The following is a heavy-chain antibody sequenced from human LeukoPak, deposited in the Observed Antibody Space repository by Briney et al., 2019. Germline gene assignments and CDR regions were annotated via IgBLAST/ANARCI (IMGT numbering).Heavy chain of an antibody. Sequence: GASVKVSCKASGYTFTSYYMHWVRQAPGQGLEWMGWISPYSDNTNYAQNLQGRVTMTTDTSTSTAYMELRSLTSDDTAMYYCARGGPFSIAAARVYYFDYWGQGTLVTVSS. CDR2: ISPYSDNT. D-gene: IGHD6-13*01. V-gene: IGHV1-18*04. J-gene: IGHJ4*02. CDR3: ARGGPFSIAAARVYYFDY. CDR1: GYTFTSYY.